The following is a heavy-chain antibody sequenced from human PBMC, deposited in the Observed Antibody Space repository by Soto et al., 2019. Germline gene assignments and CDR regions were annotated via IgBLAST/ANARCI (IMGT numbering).Heavy chain of an antibody. V-gene: IGHV5-51*01. J-gene: IGHJ6*02. Sequence: ESLKISCKGSGYSFTSYWIGWVRQMPGKGLEWMVIIYPGDSDTRYIPSFQGQVTISADKSISTAYLQWSSLKASDTAMYYCARHRGYGSGTDGTDVWGQGTTVTVSS. CDR3: ARHRGYGSGTDGTDV. D-gene: IGHD3-10*01. CDR1: GYSFTSYW. CDR2: IYPGDSDT.